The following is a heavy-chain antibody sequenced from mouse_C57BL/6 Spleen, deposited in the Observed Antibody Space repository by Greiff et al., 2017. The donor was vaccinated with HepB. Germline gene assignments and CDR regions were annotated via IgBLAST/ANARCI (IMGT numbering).Heavy chain of an antibody. CDR3: ARTGLYGSSYGAMDY. D-gene: IGHD1-1*01. Sequence: VQLKQSGPELVKPGASVKIPCKASGYTFNDYNMDWVKQSHGKSLEWIGDINPNNGGTIYNQKFKGKATLTVDKSSSTAYMELRSLTSEDTAVYYCARTGLYGSSYGAMDYWGQGTSVTVSS. J-gene: IGHJ4*01. V-gene: IGHV1-18*01. CDR2: INPNNGGT. CDR1: GYTFNDYN.